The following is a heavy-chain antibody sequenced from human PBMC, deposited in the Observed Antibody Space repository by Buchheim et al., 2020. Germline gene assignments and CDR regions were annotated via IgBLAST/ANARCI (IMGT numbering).Heavy chain of an antibody. CDR2: IYYSGST. J-gene: IGHJ4*02. Sequence: QVQLQESGPGLVKPSQTLSLTCTVSGGSISSGDYYWSWIRQPPGKGLEWIGYIYYSGSTYYTPSLKSRVTISVDTSKNQFSLKLSSVTAADTAVYYCARGFRGYCSGTSCYYFDYWGQGTL. CDR1: GGSISSGDYY. V-gene: IGHV4-30-4*01. CDR3: ARGFRGYCSGTSCYYFDY. D-gene: IGHD2-15*01.